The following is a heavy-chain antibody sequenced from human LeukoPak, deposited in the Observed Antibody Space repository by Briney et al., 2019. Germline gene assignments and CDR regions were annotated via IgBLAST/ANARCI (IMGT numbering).Heavy chain of an antibody. CDR1: GFTFNNYA. CDR3: AKDSVSQNGIFDPFDI. J-gene: IGHJ3*02. CDR2: ISYDGSNK. V-gene: IGHV3-30*04. Sequence: PGRSLRLSCAASGFTFNNYAMHWVRQAPGKGLQWVAVISYDGSNKYYADSVKGRFTISRDNSKNTLFLQMNRLRAEDAAVYYCAKDSVSQNGIFDPFDIWGQGTLVTVSS. D-gene: IGHD2-15*01.